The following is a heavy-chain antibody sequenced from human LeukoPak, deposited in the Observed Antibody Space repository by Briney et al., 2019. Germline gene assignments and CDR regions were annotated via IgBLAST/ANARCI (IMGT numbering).Heavy chain of an antibody. V-gene: IGHV4-34*01. D-gene: IGHD3-10*01. CDR2: INHSGST. J-gene: IGHJ4*02. Sequence: KTSETLSLTCAVYGGSFSGYYWSWIRQPPGKGLEWIGEINHSGSTNYNPSLKSRVTISVDTSKNQFSLKLSSVTAADTAVYYCARASIRGDDYWGQGTLVTVSS. CDR1: GGSFSGYY. CDR3: ARASIRGDDY.